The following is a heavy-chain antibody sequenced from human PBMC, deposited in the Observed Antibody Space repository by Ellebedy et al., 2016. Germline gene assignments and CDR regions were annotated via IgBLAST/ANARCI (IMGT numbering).Heavy chain of an antibody. CDR2: ISSSSSHI. Sequence: GGSLTLSXTASGFTFRTYSMNWVRQAPGKGLEWVSSISSSSSHIYYADSVKGRFTISRDNARNSLYLQMNSLRAEDTAVYYCARDPGYCSGARCYYYGMDVWGRGTTVTVSS. CDR1: GFTFRTYS. V-gene: IGHV3-21*01. D-gene: IGHD2-15*01. CDR3: ARDPGYCSGARCYYYGMDV. J-gene: IGHJ6*02.